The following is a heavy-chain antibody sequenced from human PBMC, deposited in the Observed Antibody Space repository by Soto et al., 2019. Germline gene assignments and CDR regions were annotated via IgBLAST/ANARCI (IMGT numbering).Heavy chain of an antibody. D-gene: IGHD3-3*01. V-gene: IGHV3-15*07. CDR1: GFTFSNAW. CDR3: TTDLEWLLTPHAYYYYYGMDV. Sequence: PWGSLRLSCAASGFTFSNAWMNWVRQAPGKGLEWVGRIKSKTDGGTTDYAAPVKGRFTISRDDSKNTLYLQMNSLKTEDTAVYYCTTDLEWLLTPHAYYYYYGMDVWGQGTTVTVSS. J-gene: IGHJ6*02. CDR2: IKSKTDGGTT.